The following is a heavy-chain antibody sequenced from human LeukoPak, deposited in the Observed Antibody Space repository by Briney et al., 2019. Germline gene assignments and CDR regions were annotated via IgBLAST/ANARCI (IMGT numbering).Heavy chain of an antibody. D-gene: IGHD6-19*01. CDR2: INSGGTI. CDR3: ARGVGAAVAY. J-gene: IGHJ4*02. V-gene: IGHV3-11*01. CDR1: GFTFSDYY. Sequence: GGSLRLSCATSGFTFSDYYMSWIRQAPGKGLEWVSYINSGGTIYYADSVKGRFTISRDNAKNSLYLQMNSLRAEDTAVYYCARGVGAAVAYWGQGTLVTVSS.